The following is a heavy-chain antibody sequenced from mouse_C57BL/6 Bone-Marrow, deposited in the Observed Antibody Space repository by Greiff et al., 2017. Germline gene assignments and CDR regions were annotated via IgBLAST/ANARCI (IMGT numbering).Heavy chain of an antibody. Sequence: QVQLQQSGAELVRPGASVKLSCKASGYTFTDYYINWVKQRPGQGLEWIARIYPGSGNTYYNEKFKGKATLTADKSSSTAYMQLSSLTSEDSAVYFCALLLRNYFDYWGQGTTLTVSS. V-gene: IGHV1-76*01. CDR2: IYPGSGNT. CDR1: GYTFTDYY. CDR3: ALLLRNYFDY. J-gene: IGHJ2*01. D-gene: IGHD1-1*01.